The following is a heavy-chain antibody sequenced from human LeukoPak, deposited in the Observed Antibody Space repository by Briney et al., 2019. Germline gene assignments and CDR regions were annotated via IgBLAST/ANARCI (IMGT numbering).Heavy chain of an antibody. D-gene: IGHD5-18*01. CDR2: IYYSGST. CDR3: ARWGSSGGYSYYGDY. J-gene: IGHJ4*02. Sequence: PSETLSLTCTVSGGSISSGDYYWSWIRQPPGKGLEWTGYIYYSGSTYYNPSLKSRVTISVDTSKNQFSLKLSSVTAADTAVYYCARWGSSGGYSYYGDYWGQGTLVTVSS. V-gene: IGHV4-30-4*01. CDR1: GGSISSGDYY.